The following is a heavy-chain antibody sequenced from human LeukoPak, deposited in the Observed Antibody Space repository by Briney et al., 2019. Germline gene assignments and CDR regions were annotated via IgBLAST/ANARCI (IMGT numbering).Heavy chain of an antibody. J-gene: IGHJ6*03. V-gene: IGHV3-7*04. CDR2: IYRDGSEK. Sequence: GGSLRLSCAASRFTLSGYWMSWVRQAPGKGLEWVANIYRDGSEKYYVDSVKGRFTISRDNAKNSLYLQMNGLGVDDTAVYYCARGGSGRKYYYMDVWGKGTTVTVSS. CDR1: RFTLSGYW. CDR3: ARGGSGRKYYYMDV. D-gene: IGHD1-26*01.